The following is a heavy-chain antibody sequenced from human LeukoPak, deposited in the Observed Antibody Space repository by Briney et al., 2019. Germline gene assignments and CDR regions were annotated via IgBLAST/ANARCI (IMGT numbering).Heavy chain of an antibody. Sequence: GEALKISCKGSGYSFTSYWIGWVRQMPGKGLEWMGIIYPNDSNTRYSPSFQGQVTISADKSVNTAYLQWTSLQASDTAMYYCAKLSSTPGYNPFDYWGQGTLVTVSS. V-gene: IGHV5-51*01. J-gene: IGHJ4*02. CDR1: GYSFTSYW. D-gene: IGHD5-24*01. CDR2: IYPNDSNT. CDR3: AKLSSTPGYNPFDY.